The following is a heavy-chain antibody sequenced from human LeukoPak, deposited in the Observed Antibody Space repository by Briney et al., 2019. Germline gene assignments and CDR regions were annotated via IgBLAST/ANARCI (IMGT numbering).Heavy chain of an antibody. Sequence: GASVKVSCKASGYTFTSYYIHWVRQAPGQGPEWMGIIYPSGGSTTYAQKFQGRVTMTRDMSTSTVYMELSSLRSEDTAVYYCARGGSRLFWLRIDYWGQGTLVTVSS. CDR3: ARGGSRLFWLRIDY. CDR1: GYTFTSYY. V-gene: IGHV1-46*01. CDR2: IYPSGGST. D-gene: IGHD3-3*01. J-gene: IGHJ4*02.